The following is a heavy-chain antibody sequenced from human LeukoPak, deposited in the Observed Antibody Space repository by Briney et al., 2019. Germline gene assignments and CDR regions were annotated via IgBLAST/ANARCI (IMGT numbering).Heavy chain of an antibody. CDR2: ISGSGGST. Sequence: PGGSLRLSCAASGFTFSSYAMSWVRQAPGKGLEWVSAISGSGGSTYYADSVKGRFTISRDNSKNSLYLQMNSLRAEDTAVYYCARELIHTRSGERSHPAYWGQGTLVTVSS. CDR3: ARELIHTRSGERSHPAY. CDR1: GFTFSSYA. D-gene: IGHD3-3*01. V-gene: IGHV3-23*01. J-gene: IGHJ4*02.